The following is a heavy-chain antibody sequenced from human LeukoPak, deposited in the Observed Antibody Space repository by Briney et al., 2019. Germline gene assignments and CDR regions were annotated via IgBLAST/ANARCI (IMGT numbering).Heavy chain of an antibody. D-gene: IGHD3-3*01. J-gene: IGHJ6*03. Sequence: ASVKVSCKASGYTFTSYDINWVRQATGQGPEWMGWMNPNSGNTGYAQKLQGRVTMTRNTSISTAYMELSSLRSEDTAVYYCARAPSYDFGYYYYYMDVWGKGTTVTVSS. CDR3: ARAPSYDFGYYYYYMDV. CDR2: MNPNSGNT. V-gene: IGHV1-8*01. CDR1: GYTFTSYD.